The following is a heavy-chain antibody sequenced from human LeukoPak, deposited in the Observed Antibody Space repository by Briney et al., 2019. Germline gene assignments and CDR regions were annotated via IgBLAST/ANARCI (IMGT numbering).Heavy chain of an antibody. D-gene: IGHD1-1*01. J-gene: IGHJ4*02. CDR3: ARDNEHYFDY. CDR2: IWYDGSNK. Sequence: GRSLRLSCAASGFTFSSYGMHWVRQAPGKGLEWVAVIWYDGSNKYYADSVKSRFTISRDNSKNTLYLQMNRLRAEDTAVYYCARDNEHYFDYWGLGTLVTVSS. CDR1: GFTFSSYG. V-gene: IGHV3-33*01.